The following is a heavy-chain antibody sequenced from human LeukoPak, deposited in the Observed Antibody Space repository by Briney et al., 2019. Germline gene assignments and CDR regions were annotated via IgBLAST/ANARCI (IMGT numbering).Heavy chain of an antibody. V-gene: IGHV1-2*02. J-gene: IGHJ5*02. D-gene: IGHD3-10*01. CDR2: INPNSGGT. Sequence: ASVKVSCKASGYTFTGYYMHWVRQAPGQGLEWMGWINPNSGGTNYAQKFQGRVTMTRDTSISTAHMELSRLRSDDTAVYYCARDLSITMAVGFDPWGQGTLVTVSS. CDR1: GYTFTGYY. CDR3: ARDLSITMAVGFDP.